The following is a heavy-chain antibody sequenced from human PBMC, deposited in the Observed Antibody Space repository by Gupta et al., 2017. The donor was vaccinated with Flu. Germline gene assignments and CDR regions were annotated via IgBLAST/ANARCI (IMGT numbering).Heavy chain of an antibody. J-gene: IGHJ4*02. CDR2: IKQDGSEK. Sequence: APGKGLEWVANIKQDGSEKYYVDSVKGRFTISRDNAKNSLYLQMNSLRAEDTAVYYCARERGIAVAGTQIDYWGQGTLVTVSS. CDR3: ARERGIAVAGTQIDY. V-gene: IGHV3-7*01. D-gene: IGHD6-19*01.